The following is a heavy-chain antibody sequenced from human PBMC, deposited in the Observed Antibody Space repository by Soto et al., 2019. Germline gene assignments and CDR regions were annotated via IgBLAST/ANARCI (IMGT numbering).Heavy chain of an antibody. J-gene: IGHJ5*02. D-gene: IGHD4-4*01. V-gene: IGHV3-21*01. Sequence: PGGSLRLSYAASGFTFGGYSMNWVRQAPGKGLEWVSSISSSSSYIYYADSVKGRFTISRDNAKNSLHLQMNSLRAEDTAVYYCARDGDYNLVNWFDPWGQGTLVTVSS. CDR3: ARDGDYNLVNWFDP. CDR2: ISSSSSYI. CDR1: GFTFGGYS.